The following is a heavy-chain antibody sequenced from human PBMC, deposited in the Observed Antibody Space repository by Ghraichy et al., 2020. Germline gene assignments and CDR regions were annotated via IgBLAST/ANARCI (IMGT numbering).Heavy chain of an antibody. CDR3: ARDPHARGYVWGSYRYSGLDY. CDR2: IWYDGSNK. V-gene: IGHV3-33*01. D-gene: IGHD3-16*02. CDR1: GFTFSSYG. Sequence: GGSLRLSCAASGFTFSSYGMHWVRQAPGKGLEWVAVIWYDGSNKYYADSVKGRFTISRDNSKNTLYLQMNSLRAEDTAVYYCARDPHARGYVWGSYRYSGLDYWGQGTLVTVSS. J-gene: IGHJ4*02.